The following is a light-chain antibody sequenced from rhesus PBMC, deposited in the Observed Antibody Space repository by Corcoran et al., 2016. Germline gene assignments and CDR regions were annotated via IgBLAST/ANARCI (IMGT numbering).Light chain of an antibody. J-gene: IGLJ1*01. CDR2: DVS. Sequence: QAALPQPRPVSGPTGQSATITFAGPSRVIGNYNFVSWYQHHPNTAPRLIIYDVSKRASGASDRFPGSKSDNTASLTIAGLQADDEADYFCCTYAGTEIFCVFGGGTRLIVL. V-gene: IGLV2-32*01. CDR1: SRVIGNYNF. CDR3: CTYAGTEIFCV.